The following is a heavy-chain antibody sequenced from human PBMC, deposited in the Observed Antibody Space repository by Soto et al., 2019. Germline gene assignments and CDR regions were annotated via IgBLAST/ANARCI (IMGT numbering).Heavy chain of an antibody. D-gene: IGHD6-13*01. V-gene: IGHV4-59*08. Sequence: QVQLQESGPGLVKPSETLSLTCTVSGASISSNYWSWIRQPPGKGLECIGYFSYSGSTNYNPSLKSRAILSVDTSRNQFSLKLTSVTATDTAMYYCARHSPLAAGGAFEFWGQGMMVTVSS. CDR2: FSYSGST. J-gene: IGHJ3*01. CDR1: GASISSNY. CDR3: ARHSPLAAGGAFEF.